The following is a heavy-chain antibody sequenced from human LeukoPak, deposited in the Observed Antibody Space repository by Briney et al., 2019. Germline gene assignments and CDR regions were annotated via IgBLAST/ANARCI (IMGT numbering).Heavy chain of an antibody. CDR1: GYSFTSYW. V-gene: IGHV5-51*01. J-gene: IGHJ4*02. Sequence: GESLKISCKGSGYSFTSYWIGWVRQMPGKGLEWMGIIYPGDSDTRYSPSFQGQVTISADKSISTAYLQWSSLKASDTAMYYCASTNLLGYCSSTSCDFDYWGQGTLATVSS. CDR2: IYPGDSDT. D-gene: IGHD2-2*01. CDR3: ASTNLLGYCSSTSCDFDY.